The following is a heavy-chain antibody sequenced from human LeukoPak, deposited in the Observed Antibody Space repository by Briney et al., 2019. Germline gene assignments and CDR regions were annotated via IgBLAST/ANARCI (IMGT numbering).Heavy chain of an antibody. J-gene: IGHJ6*04. V-gene: IGHV3-30*04. CDR3: ARAMGAVAGTGKDYYYGMDV. Sequence: GGSLRLSCAASGFTFSSYAMHWVRQAPGKGLEWVAVISYDGSNKYYADSVKGRFTIPRDNSKNTLYLQMNSLRAEDTAVYYCARAMGAVAGTGKDYYYGMDVWGKGTTVTVSS. D-gene: IGHD6-19*01. CDR1: GFTFSSYA. CDR2: ISYDGSNK.